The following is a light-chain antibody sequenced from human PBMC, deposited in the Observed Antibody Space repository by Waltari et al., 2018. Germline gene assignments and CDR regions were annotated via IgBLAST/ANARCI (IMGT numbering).Light chain of an antibody. CDR1: QSIGRY. V-gene: IGKV1-39*01. Sequence: DIQMTKSPSSLSASVGDRVTITCRASQSIGRYLNWYQQKPGKAPKLLIYSASSLQSGVPSRFSGSGSGTDFTVTISSLQPEDSATYYCQQTYNTLPITFGQGTRLETK. CDR3: QQTYNTLPIT. J-gene: IGKJ5*01. CDR2: SAS.